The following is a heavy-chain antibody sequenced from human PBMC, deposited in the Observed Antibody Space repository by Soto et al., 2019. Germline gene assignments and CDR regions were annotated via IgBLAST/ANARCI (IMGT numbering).Heavy chain of an antibody. Sequence: QVQLQESGPGLVKPSQTLSLTCTVSGGSISSGGYYWSWIRQRPGKGLEWIGDIYYSGSTYYDPSDKIRLTASVDTPNNQFSLKLSPWTAADTAVYYCARGLIHWAQLTLVTASS. CDR1: GGSISSGGYY. CDR3: ARGLIH. J-gene: IGHJ4*02. V-gene: IGHV4-31*03. CDR2: IYYSGST.